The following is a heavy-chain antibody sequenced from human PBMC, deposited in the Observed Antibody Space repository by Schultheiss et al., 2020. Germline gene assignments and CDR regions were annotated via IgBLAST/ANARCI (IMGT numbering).Heavy chain of an antibody. D-gene: IGHD2-21*02. V-gene: IGHV3-15*01. CDR1: GFTFSNAW. Sequence: GGSLRLSCAASGFTFSNAWMSWVRQAPGKGLEWVGFIRSKAYGGTTDYAAPVKGRFTISRDDSKNTLYLQMNSLKTEDTAVYYCTTVLAYCGGDCYLKYYYYYYGMDVLGQATTVTGSS. CDR3: TTVLAYCGGDCYLKYYYYYYGMDV. CDR2: IRSKAYGGTT. J-gene: IGHJ6*02.